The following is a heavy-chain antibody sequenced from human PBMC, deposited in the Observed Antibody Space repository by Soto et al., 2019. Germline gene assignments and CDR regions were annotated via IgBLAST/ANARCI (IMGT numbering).Heavy chain of an antibody. CDR3: ARGDSRGFS. CDR2: IYYSGTS. CDR1: GGSVSSGSYY. D-gene: IGHD3-22*01. V-gene: IGHV4-61*01. J-gene: IGHJ5*02. Sequence: QVQLQESGPGLVKPSETLSLTCTVSGGSVSSGSYYWNWIRQPPGKGLEWIGYIYYSGTSNYNPSLKSRVTISLDMSKNQFSLQLGSVTAADTAFYYFARGDSRGFSWGQGTLFTFSS.